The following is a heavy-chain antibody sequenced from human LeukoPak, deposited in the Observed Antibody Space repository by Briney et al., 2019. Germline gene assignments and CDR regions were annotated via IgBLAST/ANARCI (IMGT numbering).Heavy chain of an antibody. CDR2: IKFDGHEE. CDR3: KSGGAAPGSFDN. CDR1: GGSISGYF. J-gene: IGHJ4*02. D-gene: IGHD6-13*01. Sequence: ETLSLTCTVSGGSISGYFWSWVRQPPGKGLEWVADIKFDGHEEYYVDSVKGRFTISRDNAKNSVYLQLNSLRVEDTAVYYCKSGGAAPGSFDNWGQGTLVTVSP. V-gene: IGHV3-7*01.